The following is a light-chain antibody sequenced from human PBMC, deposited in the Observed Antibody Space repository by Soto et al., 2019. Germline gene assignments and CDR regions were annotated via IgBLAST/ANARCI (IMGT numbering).Light chain of an antibody. V-gene: IGKV3-20*01. CDR2: GAS. Sequence: EIVLTQSPGTLSLSPGERATLSCRASQSVSSSYLAWYQQKPGQAPRLLIYGASSRATGIPDRFSGSGSGTDFTLTISRLEPEDFAVYYCQQYGSSLLAPFTFGPGTKVDIK. CDR3: QQYGSSLLAPFT. CDR1: QSVSSSY. J-gene: IGKJ3*01.